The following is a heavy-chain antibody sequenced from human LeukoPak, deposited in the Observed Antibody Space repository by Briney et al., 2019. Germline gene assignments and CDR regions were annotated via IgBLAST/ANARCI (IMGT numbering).Heavy chain of an antibody. Sequence: PGGSLRLSCAASGFTFSGYAMSWVRQAPGKGLEWVSSISNSGGDTYYADSVKGRFTISRDNSKNTLYLQMNSLRAEDTAVYYCVGGYFFDYWGQGTLVTVSS. V-gene: IGHV3-23*01. CDR2: ISNSGGDT. D-gene: IGHD3-10*01. J-gene: IGHJ4*02. CDR1: GFTFSGYA. CDR3: VGGYFFDY.